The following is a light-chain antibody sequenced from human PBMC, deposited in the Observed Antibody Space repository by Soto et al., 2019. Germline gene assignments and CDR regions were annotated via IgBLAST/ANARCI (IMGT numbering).Light chain of an antibody. CDR2: LGS. V-gene: IGKV2-28*01. J-gene: IGKJ5*01. Sequence: DIVLTQSPLSLPVTPGEPASISCSSSQSLLHSNGYNYLDWYLQKPGQSPQLLIYLGSNRASGVPDRFSGSGSGTDFTLEISRVETDDVGIYYCMQSTQLPPTFGQGTRLEIK. CDR3: MQSTQLPPT. CDR1: QSLLHSNGYNY.